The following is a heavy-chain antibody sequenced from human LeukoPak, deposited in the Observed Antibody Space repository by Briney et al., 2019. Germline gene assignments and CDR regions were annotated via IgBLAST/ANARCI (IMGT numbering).Heavy chain of an antibody. CDR2: IKEDGSEK. CDR1: GFTLSNYW. J-gene: IGHJ4*02. Sequence: PGGSLRLSCAASGFTLSNYWMSWVRQAPGKGLEWVANIKEDGSEKNYVDSVKGRFTISRDNAKNLLYLQMNSLRGDDTAVYYCGREVPGGATILDYWGQGTLVTVSS. D-gene: IGHD1-26*01. CDR3: GREVPGGATILDY. V-gene: IGHV3-7*04.